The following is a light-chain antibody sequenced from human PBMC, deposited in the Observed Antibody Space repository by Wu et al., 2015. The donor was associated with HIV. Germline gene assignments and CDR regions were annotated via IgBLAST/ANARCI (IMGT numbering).Light chain of an antibody. CDR1: QSIGRN. Sequence: EIVMTQSPATLSVSPGERATLSCRASQSIGRNLAWYQQKPGQAPRLLIYGASTRATGIPARFSGSGSGTEFTLTISSLEPEDFAVYYCHQRTTWPRTFGQGTKVEVK. CDR3: HQRTTWPRT. CDR2: GAS. V-gene: IGKV3-15*01. J-gene: IGKJ1*01.